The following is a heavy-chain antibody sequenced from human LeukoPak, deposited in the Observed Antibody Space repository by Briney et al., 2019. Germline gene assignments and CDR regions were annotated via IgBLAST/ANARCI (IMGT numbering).Heavy chain of an antibody. D-gene: IGHD2-21*02. CDR2: IKQDGSEK. V-gene: IGHV3-7*01. CDR1: GFTFSSYW. J-gene: IGHJ4*02. CDR3: AREGVISHCGGDCSPGVLDY. Sequence: GGSLRLSCAASGFTFSSYWMSWVRQAPGKGLEWVANIKQDGSEKYYVDSVKGRFTISRDNAKNSLYLQMNSLRAEDTAVYYCAREGVISHCGGDCSPGVLDYWGQGTLVTVSS.